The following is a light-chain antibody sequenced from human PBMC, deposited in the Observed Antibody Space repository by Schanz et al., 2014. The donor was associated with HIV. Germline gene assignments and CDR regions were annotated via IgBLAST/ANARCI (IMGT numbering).Light chain of an antibody. Sequence: DIVMIQSPDSLAVSLGERATINCKSSQSLLYSSNNKNHLCWYQQKPGQPPKLLIYWASTRESGVPDRFSGSGSGTDFALTISSLQAEDVAIYYCQQYFTSPWTFGQGTKVEIK. CDR3: QQYFTSPWT. J-gene: IGKJ1*01. V-gene: IGKV4-1*01. CDR2: WAS. CDR1: QSLLYSSNNKNH.